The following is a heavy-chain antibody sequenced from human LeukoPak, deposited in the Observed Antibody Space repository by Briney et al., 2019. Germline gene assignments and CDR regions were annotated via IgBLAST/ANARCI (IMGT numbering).Heavy chain of an antibody. CDR1: GFTFSSYA. J-gene: IGHJ3*02. D-gene: IGHD3-3*01. CDR2: ISGSGGST. V-gene: IGHV3-23*01. CDR3: AKAAVLRFLERTNDAFDI. Sequence: GGSLRLSCAASGFTFSSYAMSWVRQAPGKGLEWVSAISGSGGSTYYADSVKGRFTISRDNSKNTLYLQMNSLRAEDTAVYYCAKAAVLRFLERTNDAFDIWGQGTMVTVSS.